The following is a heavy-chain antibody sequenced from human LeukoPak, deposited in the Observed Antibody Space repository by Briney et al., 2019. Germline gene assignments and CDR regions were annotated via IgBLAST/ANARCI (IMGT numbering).Heavy chain of an antibody. CDR2: IIPIFGTA. Sequence: ASVKVSCKASGGTFSSYAISWVRQAPGQGLEWTGGIIPIFGTANYAQKFQGRVTITADESTSTAYMELSSLRSEDTAVYYCARVPYYDSSGYPYYFDYWGQGTLVTVSS. J-gene: IGHJ4*02. CDR3: ARVPYYDSSGYPYYFDY. D-gene: IGHD3-22*01. CDR1: GGTFSSYA. V-gene: IGHV1-69*13.